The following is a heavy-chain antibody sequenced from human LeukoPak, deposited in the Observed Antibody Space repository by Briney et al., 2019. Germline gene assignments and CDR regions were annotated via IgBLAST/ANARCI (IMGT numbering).Heavy chain of an antibody. J-gene: IGHJ4*02. CDR1: GGSFSGYY. Sequence: RPSETLSLTCAVYGGSFSGYYWSWIRQPPGKGLEWIGEINHSGSTNYNPSLKSRVTISVDTSKNQFSLKLSSVTAADTAMYYCARIAVAGTGGLYYFDYWGQGTLVTVSS. CDR2: INHSGST. V-gene: IGHV4-34*01. CDR3: ARIAVAGTGGLYYFDY. D-gene: IGHD6-19*01.